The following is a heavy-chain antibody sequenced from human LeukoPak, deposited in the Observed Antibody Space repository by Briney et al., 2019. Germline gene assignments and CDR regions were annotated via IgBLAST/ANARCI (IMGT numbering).Heavy chain of an antibody. CDR3: AKYEDYYDSSGYVDY. CDR1: GFTFSSYA. D-gene: IGHD3-22*01. J-gene: IGHJ4*02. CDR2: ISCSGGST. V-gene: IGHV3-23*01. Sequence: GGSLRPSCAASGFTFSSYAMSWVRQAPGKGLEWVSAISCSGGSTYYADSVKGRFTISRDNSKNTLYLQMNSLRAEDTAVYYCAKYEDYYDSSGYVDYWGQGTLVTVSS.